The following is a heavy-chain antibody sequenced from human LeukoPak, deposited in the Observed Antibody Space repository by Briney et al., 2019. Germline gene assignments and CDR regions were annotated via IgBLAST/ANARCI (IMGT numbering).Heavy chain of an antibody. V-gene: IGHV3-7*01. CDR1: GFTFGNHW. J-gene: IGHJ4*02. Sequence: GGSLRLSCAASGFTFGNHWMSWVRQAPGKVLEWVANIKQDGSEKYYVDSVKGRFTISRDNAKNSLYPQMNSLRAEDTAVYYCARERGSHSFDYWGQGTLLTVSS. CDR3: ARERGSHSFDY. D-gene: IGHD2-15*01. CDR2: IKQDGSEK.